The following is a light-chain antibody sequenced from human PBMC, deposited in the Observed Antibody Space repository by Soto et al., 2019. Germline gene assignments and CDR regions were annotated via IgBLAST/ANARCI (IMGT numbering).Light chain of an antibody. V-gene: IGLV2-11*01. CDR3: CSYAGTYTNYV. Sequence: QSVLTQPRSVSGSPGQSVTISCTGTSSDVGVYNYVSWYQQYPGKAPKIMIYDVSKRPSGVPDRFSGSKSDNTASLTISGLQAEDEADYYCCSYAGTYTNYVFGTGTKVTVL. CDR2: DVS. CDR1: SSDVGVYNY. J-gene: IGLJ1*01.